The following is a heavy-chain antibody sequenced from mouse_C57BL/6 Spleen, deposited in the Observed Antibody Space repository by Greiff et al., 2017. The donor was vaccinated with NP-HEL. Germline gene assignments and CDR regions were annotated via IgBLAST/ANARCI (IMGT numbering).Heavy chain of an antibody. CDR2: IDPSDSYT. J-gene: IGHJ4*01. D-gene: IGHD4-1*01. CDR3: AITGTAMDY. V-gene: IGHV1-59*01. CDR1: GYTFTSYW. Sequence: VQLQQPGAELVRPGTSVKLSCKASGYTFTSYWMHWVKQRPGQGLEWIGVIDPSDSYTNYNQKFKGKATLTVDTSSSTAYMQLSSLTSEDSAVYYCAITGTAMDYWGQGTSVTVSS.